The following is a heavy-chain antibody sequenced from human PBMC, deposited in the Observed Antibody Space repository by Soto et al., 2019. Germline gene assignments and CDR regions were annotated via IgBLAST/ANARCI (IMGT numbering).Heavy chain of an antibody. V-gene: IGHV1-2*02. CDR1: GYIFTDHY. CDR2: INPYSGGT. J-gene: IGHJ4*02. D-gene: IGHD2-2*02. Sequence: ASVKVSCKGAGYIFTDHYIHWLRQAPGQSLEWMGWINPYSGGTHFARKFQDRVTMARDTSVSTAYMELRSLKSDDTAVYYCARPKYRQPYYDSRGQGTVVAVSS. CDR3: ARPKYRQPYYDS.